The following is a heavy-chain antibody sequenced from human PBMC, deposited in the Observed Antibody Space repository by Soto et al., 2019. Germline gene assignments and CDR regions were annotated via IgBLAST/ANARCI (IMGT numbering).Heavy chain of an antibody. V-gene: IGHV4-34*01. Sequence: TSETLSLTCAVYGGSFSGYYWSWIRQPPGKGLEWIGEINHSGSTNYNPSLKSRVTISVDTSKNQFSLKLSSVTAADTAVYYCWGYCSSTSCYSGNNWFDPWGQGTLVTVSS. J-gene: IGHJ5*02. CDR1: GGSFSGYY. CDR3: WGYCSSTSCYSGNNWFDP. CDR2: INHSGST. D-gene: IGHD2-2*01.